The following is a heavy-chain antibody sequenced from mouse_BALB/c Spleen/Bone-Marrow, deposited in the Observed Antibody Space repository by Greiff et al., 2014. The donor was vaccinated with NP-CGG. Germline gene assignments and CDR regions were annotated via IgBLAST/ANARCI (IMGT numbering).Heavy chain of an antibody. CDR2: ITYSANT. Sequence: EVQVVESGPGLVKPSQTLSLTCSVTGDSITRGYWNWIRKFPGNKLEYMGYITYSANTYYNPSLKSRLSITRDTSKNQYYLQLNSVTTEDTATYYCATGYYFDYWGQGTTLTVSS. CDR3: ATGYYFDY. D-gene: IGHD4-1*01. V-gene: IGHV3-8*02. CDR1: GDSITRGY. J-gene: IGHJ2*01.